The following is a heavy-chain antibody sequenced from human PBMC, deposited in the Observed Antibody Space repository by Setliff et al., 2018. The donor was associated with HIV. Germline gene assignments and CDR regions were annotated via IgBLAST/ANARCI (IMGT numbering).Heavy chain of an antibody. J-gene: IGHJ4*02. CDR3: ASEKKVWSVSDSFYEY. V-gene: IGHV4-59*01. CDR2: VHYSGST. CDR1: GLSMSYNY. Sequence: PSETLSLTCTVSGLSMSYNYWTWIRQSPGKGLEWIGYVHYSGSTRYNPSLKSRVTISVDTSKKKFSLKLTSMTATDTAVYYCASEKKVWSVSDSFYEYWGQGVPVTVSS. D-gene: IGHD3-3*01.